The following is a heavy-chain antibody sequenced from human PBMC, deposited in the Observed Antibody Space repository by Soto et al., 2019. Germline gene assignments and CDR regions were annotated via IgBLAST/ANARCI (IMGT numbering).Heavy chain of an antibody. CDR1: GGSFSGYY. V-gene: IGHV4-34*01. D-gene: IGHD2-15*01. J-gene: IGHJ6*02. CDR3: ARGPRYCRGGSCYLYYYYGMDV. Sequence: QVQLQQWGAGLLKPSETLSLTCAVYGGSFSGYYWSWIRQPPGKGLEWIGEINHSGSTNYNPSLKSRVTMSVDTSRDQFALKLSAVTAAYTAVYYCARGPRYCRGGSCYLYYYYGMDVRGQGTTVTVSS. CDR2: INHSGST.